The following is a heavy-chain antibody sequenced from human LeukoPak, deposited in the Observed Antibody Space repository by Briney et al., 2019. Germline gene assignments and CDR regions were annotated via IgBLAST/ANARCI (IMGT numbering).Heavy chain of an antibody. CDR3: ARHRSGEGWNYHYYYYYYGMDV. Sequence: SVKVSCKASGGTFSSYAISWVRQAPGQGLEWMGRIIPILGIANYAQKFQGRVTITADKSTSTAYMELSSLRSEDTAVYYCARHRSGEGWNYHYYYYYYGMDVWGQGTTVTVSS. V-gene: IGHV1-69*04. J-gene: IGHJ6*02. D-gene: IGHD1-7*01. CDR2: IIPILGIA. CDR1: GGTFSSYA.